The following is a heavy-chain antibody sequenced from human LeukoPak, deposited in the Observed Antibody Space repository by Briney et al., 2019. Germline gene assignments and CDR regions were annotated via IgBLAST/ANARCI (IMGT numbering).Heavy chain of an antibody. V-gene: IGHV4-4*07. Sequence: SETLSLTCTVSGGSIDTYYWSSIRQPAGKGLEWVGRISSSGSTNYNPSLTSRVTMSVDTYNNQFSLKVTSVTAADTAVYYCARYAVAGSNLYFDYWGQGTLITVSP. D-gene: IGHD6-19*01. J-gene: IGHJ4*02. CDR1: GGSIDTYY. CDR2: ISSSGST. CDR3: ARYAVAGSNLYFDY.